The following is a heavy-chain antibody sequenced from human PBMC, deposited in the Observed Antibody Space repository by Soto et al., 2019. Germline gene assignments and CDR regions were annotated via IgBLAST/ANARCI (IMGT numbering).Heavy chain of an antibody. CDR2: IYYGGRT. Sequence: QVQLQESGPGLVKPSETLSLTCTVSGDSISSYYWTWIRQPPGKGLEWIAFIYYGGRTNYNPSLKRRVTISVDTSKNQFSLNLNSVTAADTAVYYCARPGRDWGSLEYWGQGTRVTVSS. D-gene: IGHD7-27*01. J-gene: IGHJ4*02. V-gene: IGHV4-59*08. CDR1: GDSISSYY. CDR3: ARPGRDWGSLEY.